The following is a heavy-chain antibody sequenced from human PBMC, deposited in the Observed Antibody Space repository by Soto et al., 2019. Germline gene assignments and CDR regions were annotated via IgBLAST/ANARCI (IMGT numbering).Heavy chain of an antibody. D-gene: IGHD3-10*01. CDR2: ISGSAGST. V-gene: IGHV3-23*01. Sequence: EVQLLESGGGLVQPGGSLRLSCAASGFTFSSYAMSWVRQAPGKGLEWVSAISGSAGSTYYADSVKGRFTISRDNSKNTLYLQMNSLRAEDTAVYYCAKNLLGRFGDTSAYYYMDVWGKGTTVTVSS. J-gene: IGHJ6*03. CDR1: GFTFSSYA. CDR3: AKNLLGRFGDTSAYYYMDV.